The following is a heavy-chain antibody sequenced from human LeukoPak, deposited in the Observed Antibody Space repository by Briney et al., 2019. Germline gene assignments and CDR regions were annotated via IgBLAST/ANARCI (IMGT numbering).Heavy chain of an antibody. CDR2: INPNTGDT. CDR3: ARFNSGLDY. V-gene: IGHV1-2*06. D-gene: IGHD1-1*01. CDR1: GYTFTVYY. Sequence: ASVKVSCKASGYTFTVYYMHWVRQAPGQGLEWMGRINPNTGDTDYAQKFQGRVTMTRDTSITTAYMELSRLRFDDTAMYYCARFNSGLDYWGQGTLVTVSS. J-gene: IGHJ4*02.